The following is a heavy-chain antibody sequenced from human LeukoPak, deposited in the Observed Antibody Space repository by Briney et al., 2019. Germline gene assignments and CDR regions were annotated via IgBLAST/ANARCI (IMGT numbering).Heavy chain of an antibody. D-gene: IGHD2-2*01. Sequence: PGRSLRLSCAASGFTFSTYGMHWVRQAPGKGLEWVAVISYDGSNKYYADSVKGRFTISRDNSKNTLYLQMNSLRAEDTAVYYCARDPEAYCSSTSCAEHIDAFDIWGQGTMVTVSS. CDR2: ISYDGSNK. CDR1: GFTFSTYG. CDR3: ARDPEAYCSSTSCAEHIDAFDI. J-gene: IGHJ3*02. V-gene: IGHV3-30*03.